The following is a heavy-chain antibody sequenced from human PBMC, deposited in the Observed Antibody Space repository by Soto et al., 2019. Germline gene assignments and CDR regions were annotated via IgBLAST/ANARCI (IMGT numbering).Heavy chain of an antibody. V-gene: IGHV1-18*01. Sequence: ASVKVSCKASGYTFTSYGISWVRQAPGQGLEWMGWISAYNGSTSYAQKFQGRVTMTRNTSISTAYMELSSLRSEDTAVYYCARKTMQWLSPSYYYYMDVWGKGTTVTVSS. D-gene: IGHD6-19*01. J-gene: IGHJ6*03. CDR1: GYTFTSYG. CDR2: ISAYNGST. CDR3: ARKTMQWLSPSYYYYMDV.